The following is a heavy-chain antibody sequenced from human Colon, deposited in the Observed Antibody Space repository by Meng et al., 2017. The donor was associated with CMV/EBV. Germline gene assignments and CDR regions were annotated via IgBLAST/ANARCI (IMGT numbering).Heavy chain of an antibody. J-gene: IGHJ5*02. CDR3: AREGYPGGSEFGP. CDR1: SFSFTPCTSY. V-gene: IGHV4-39*07. CDR2: IYFRGST. D-gene: IGHD2-15*01. Sequence: SSFSFTPCTSYWASIRPPTGRGLEWIGSIYFRGSTYYNPSLKSRVSMSLAPSKSQFSLNLTSMTAADTAMYYCAREGYPGGSEFGPWGQGILVTVSS.